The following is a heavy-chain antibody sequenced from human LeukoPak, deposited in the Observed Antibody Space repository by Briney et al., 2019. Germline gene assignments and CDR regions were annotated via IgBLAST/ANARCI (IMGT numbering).Heavy chain of an antibody. Sequence: ASVKVSCKASGYTFTGSYIHWVRQAPGQGLEWMGWTNPNSGGTNYAQNFQGRVTMTRDTSISTANMELSWLRSDDTAVYYCARGGTTTETTYPIDYWGQGTLVTVSS. CDR2: TNPNSGGT. V-gene: IGHV1-2*02. CDR3: ARGGTTTETTYPIDY. D-gene: IGHD4-17*01. J-gene: IGHJ4*02. CDR1: GYTFTGSY.